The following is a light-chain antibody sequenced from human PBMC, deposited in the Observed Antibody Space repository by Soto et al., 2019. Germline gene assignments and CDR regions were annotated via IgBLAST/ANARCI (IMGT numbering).Light chain of an antibody. J-gene: IGKJ1*01. CDR1: QGISNY. Sequence: DLQMTQSPSSPSSSVGDRVTITCRPSQGISNYLAWYHQKPGKVPKLLIYAASTLQSGVPSRFSGSGSGTDFTLTISSLQPEDVATYYCQKYNSAPWTFGQGTKGDIK. CDR3: QKYNSAPWT. CDR2: AAS. V-gene: IGKV1-27*01.